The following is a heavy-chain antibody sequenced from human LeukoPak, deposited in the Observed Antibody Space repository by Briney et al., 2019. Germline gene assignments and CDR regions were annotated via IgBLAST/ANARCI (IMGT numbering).Heavy chain of an antibody. Sequence: GGSLRLSCAASGLSFSRYWMSWVPHAPGRGREWLANIKQDGSDKYYVDSVKGRFTISRDTSKNTLYLQMNSLRADDTAVYYCAREYCSTTSCYYFDYWGQGTLVTVSS. CDR2: IKQDGSDK. CDR3: AREYCSTTSCYYFDY. D-gene: IGHD2-2*01. V-gene: IGHV3-7*05. J-gene: IGHJ4*02. CDR1: GLSFSRYW.